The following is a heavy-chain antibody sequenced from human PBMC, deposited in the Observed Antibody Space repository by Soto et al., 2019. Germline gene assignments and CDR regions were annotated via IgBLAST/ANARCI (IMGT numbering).Heavy chain of an antibody. J-gene: IGHJ4*02. D-gene: IGHD1-26*01. CDR3: AKEGGSPPAFDS. CDR1: GGSLRNYA. V-gene: IGHV1-69*01. CDR2: IIPFVGSA. Sequence: QVQLVQSGAEVKKPGSSVKVSCKASGGSLRNYAINWVRQAPGQGLEWMGGIIPFVGSADYPQKFQGRVTVTADESINTDYLEVRGLRSEDTAVFYCAKEGGSPPAFDSWGQGTLITVSS.